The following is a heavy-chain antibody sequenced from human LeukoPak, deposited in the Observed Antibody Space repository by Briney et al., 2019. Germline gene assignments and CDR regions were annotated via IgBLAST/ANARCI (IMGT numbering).Heavy chain of an antibody. CDR3: ARGHYDVLAASYKWTPDY. V-gene: IGHV3-21*01. CDR1: GFTFNTFN. J-gene: IGHJ4*02. D-gene: IGHD3-9*01. Sequence: GGSLRLSCAASGFTFNTFNMNWVRQAPGKGLEWVSSITGGGDYIYYADSVKGRFTTSRDNAKNSLFLQLNSLRVEDTAVYYCARGHYDVLAASYKWTPDYWGQGTLVTVSS. CDR2: ITGGGDYI.